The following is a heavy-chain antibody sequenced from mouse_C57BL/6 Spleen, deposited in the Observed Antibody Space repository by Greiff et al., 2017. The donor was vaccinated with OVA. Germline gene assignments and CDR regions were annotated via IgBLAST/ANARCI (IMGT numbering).Heavy chain of an antibody. CDR2: ISSGSSTI. Sequence: DVQLVESGGGLVKPGGSLKLSCAASGFTFSDYGMHWVRQAPEKGLEWVAYISSGSSTIYYADTVKGRFTISRDNAKNTLFLQMTSLRSEDTAMYCCAKPGYYGSSYFDYWGQGTTLTVSA. V-gene: IGHV5-17*01. D-gene: IGHD1-1*01. CDR3: AKPGYYGSSYFDY. J-gene: IGHJ2*01. CDR1: GFTFSDYG.